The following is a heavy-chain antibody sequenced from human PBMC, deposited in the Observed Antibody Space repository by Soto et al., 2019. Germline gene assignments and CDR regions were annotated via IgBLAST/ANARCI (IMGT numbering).Heavy chain of an antibody. J-gene: IGHJ4*02. V-gene: IGHV3-49*03. CDR1: GFTFGDYA. CDR2: IRSKAYGGTT. Sequence: PGGSLRLSCTASGFTFGDYAMSWFRQAPGKGLEWVGFIRSKAYGGTTEYAASVKGRFTISRDDSKSIAYLQMNSLKTEDTAVYYCTIGPDYGDYMDRFDYWGQGTLVTVSS. D-gene: IGHD4-17*01. CDR3: TIGPDYGDYMDRFDY.